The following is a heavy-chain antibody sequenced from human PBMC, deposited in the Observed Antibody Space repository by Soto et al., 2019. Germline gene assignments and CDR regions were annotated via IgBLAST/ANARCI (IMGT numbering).Heavy chain of an antibody. Sequence: GGSLRLSCAASGFTFSSYGMHWVRQAPGKGLEWVAVISYDGSNKYYADSVKGRFTISRDNSKNTLYLQMNSLRAEDTAVYYCAKDRAVVTHRYGMDVWGQGTTVTVSS. CDR1: GFTFSSYG. CDR2: ISYDGSNK. V-gene: IGHV3-30*18. J-gene: IGHJ6*02. D-gene: IGHD2-2*01. CDR3: AKDRAVVTHRYGMDV.